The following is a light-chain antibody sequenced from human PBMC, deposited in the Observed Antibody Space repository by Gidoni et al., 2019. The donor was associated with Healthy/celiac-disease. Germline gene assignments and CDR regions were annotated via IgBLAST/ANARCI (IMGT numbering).Light chain of an antibody. Sequence: EIVMPQSPATLSVSSGERATLSCRASQSVSSNLAWYQQKPGQAPRLLIYGASTRATGSPDRFSGSGSGTEFTLTISSLQSEDFAVYYCQQYNNWPPLTFGGGTKVEIK. J-gene: IGKJ4*01. CDR3: QQYNNWPPLT. CDR1: QSVSSN. V-gene: IGKV3-15*01. CDR2: GAS.